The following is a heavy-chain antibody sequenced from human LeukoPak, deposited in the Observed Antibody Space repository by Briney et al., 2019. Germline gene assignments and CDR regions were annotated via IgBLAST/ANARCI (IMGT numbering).Heavy chain of an antibody. Sequence: SETLSLTCTVSGGSISSYYWSWIRQPAGKGLEWIGRIYTSGSTNYNPSLKSRVTMSVDTSKNQFSLKLRSVTAADTAVYYCARQLYNWKYGPTYNWFDPWGQGTLVTVSS. J-gene: IGHJ5*02. CDR3: ARQLYNWKYGPTYNWFDP. V-gene: IGHV4-4*07. CDR2: IYTSGST. D-gene: IGHD1-7*01. CDR1: GGSISSYY.